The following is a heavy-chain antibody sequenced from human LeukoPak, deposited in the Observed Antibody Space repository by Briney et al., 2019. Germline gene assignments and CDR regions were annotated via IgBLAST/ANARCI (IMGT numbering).Heavy chain of an antibody. D-gene: IGHD6-13*01. V-gene: IGHV3-30*18. Sequence: GRSLRLSCAASGFTSSSCGMHWVRQAPGKGLEWVAVISYDGSNKYYADSVKGRFTISRDDSKNTLYLQMNSLRAEDTAVYYCAKDRSSTWSLDYWGQGTLVTVSS. CDR2: ISYDGSNK. J-gene: IGHJ4*02. CDR1: GFTSSSCG. CDR3: AKDRSSTWSLDY.